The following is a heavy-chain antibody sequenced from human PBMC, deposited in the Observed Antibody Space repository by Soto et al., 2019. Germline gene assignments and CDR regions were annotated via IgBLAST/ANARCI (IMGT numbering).Heavy chain of an antibody. D-gene: IGHD2-2*01. CDR3: ARKGTPSRYCSSTSCYLGWFDP. Sequence: QVQLVQSGAEVKKPGSSVKVSCKASGGTFSSYAISWVRQAPGQGLEWMGGIIPIFGTANYAQKFQGRVTITADESTSTAYMELSSLRSDDTAVYYCARKGTPSRYCSSTSCYLGWFDPWGQGTLVTVSS. V-gene: IGHV1-69*01. J-gene: IGHJ5*02. CDR2: IIPIFGTA. CDR1: GGTFSSYA.